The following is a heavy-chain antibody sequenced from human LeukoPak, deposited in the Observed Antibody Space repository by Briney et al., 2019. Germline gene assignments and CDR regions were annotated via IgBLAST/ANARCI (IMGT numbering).Heavy chain of an antibody. CDR1: GGSFSGYY. V-gene: IGHV4-34*01. CDR3: ARDNVAAAGSSPTPFDY. J-gene: IGHJ4*02. CDR2: INHSGST. Sequence: SETLSLTCAVYGGSFSGYYWSWIRQPPGKGLEWIGEINHSGSTNYNPSLKSRVTMSVDTPKNQFSLKLSSVTAADTAVYYCARDNVAAAGSSPTPFDYWGQGTLVTVSS. D-gene: IGHD6-13*01.